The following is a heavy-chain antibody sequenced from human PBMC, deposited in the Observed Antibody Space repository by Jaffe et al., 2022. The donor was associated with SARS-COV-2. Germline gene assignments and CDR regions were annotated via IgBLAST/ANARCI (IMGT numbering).Heavy chain of an antibody. CDR3: AKIEVPAAPVYYYYGMDV. J-gene: IGHJ6*02. Sequence: EVQLLESGGGLVQPGGSLRLSCAASGFTFSSYAMSWVRQAPGKGLEWVSAISGSGGSTYYADSVKGRFTISRDNSKNTLYLQMNSLRAEDTAVYYCAKIEVPAAPVYYYYGMDVWGQGTTVTVSS. V-gene: IGHV3-23*01. D-gene: IGHD2-2*01. CDR1: GFTFSSYA. CDR2: ISGSGGST.